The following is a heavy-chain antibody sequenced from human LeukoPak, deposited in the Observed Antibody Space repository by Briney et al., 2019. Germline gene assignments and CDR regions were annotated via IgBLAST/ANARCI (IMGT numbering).Heavy chain of an antibody. CDR1: GFTFSNYK. CDR3: ARDDILTGFSPYYHYGLDV. D-gene: IGHD3-9*01. CDR2: ITGSGGDV. J-gene: IGHJ6*02. V-gene: IGHV3-21*01. Sequence: GGSLRLSCEPSGFTFSNYKMNWVRQAPGKGLEWVSSITGSGGDVHYADSMKGRFTISRDNANNSLSLQMDSLRAEDTAVYYCARDDILTGFSPYYHYGLDVWVHGTTVTVSS.